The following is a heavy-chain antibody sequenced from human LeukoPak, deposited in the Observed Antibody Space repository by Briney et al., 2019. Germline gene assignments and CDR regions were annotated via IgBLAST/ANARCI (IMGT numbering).Heavy chain of an antibody. J-gene: IGHJ3*02. CDR1: GFTFSSYS. CDR2: ISSSSSYI. V-gene: IGHV3-21*01. Sequence: PGGSLRLSCAASGFTFSSYSMNWVRQAPGKGLEWVSSISSSSSYIYYADSVKGRFTISRDNAKNSLYLQMNSLRAEDTAVYYCARDGPYSSSWYGAFDIWGQGTMVTDSS. CDR3: ARDGPYSSSWYGAFDI. D-gene: IGHD6-13*01.